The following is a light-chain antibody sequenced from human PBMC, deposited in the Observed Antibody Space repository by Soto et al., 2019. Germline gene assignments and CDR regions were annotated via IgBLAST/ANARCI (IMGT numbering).Light chain of an antibody. CDR1: NSNIGSYT. J-gene: IGLJ3*02. CDR2: SNN. V-gene: IGLV1-44*01. CDR3: SVWDDSLNGWV. Sequence: QSVLTQPPSASGTPGQRVTISCSGSNSNIGSYTVNWYQQLPGTAPKVLMYSNNQRPSGVPDRFSGSKSGTSASLAISGLQSEDEADYYCSVWDDSLNGWVFGGGTKLTVL.